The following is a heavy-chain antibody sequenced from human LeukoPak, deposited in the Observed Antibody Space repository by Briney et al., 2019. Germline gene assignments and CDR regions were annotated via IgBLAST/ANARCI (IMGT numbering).Heavy chain of an antibody. V-gene: IGHV1-69*01. D-gene: IGHD6-13*01. Sequence: SVKVSCKASGGTFSSYAISWVRQAPGQGLEWMGGIIPIFGTANYAQKFQGRVTITADESTSTAYMELSSLRSEDAAVYYCATPPAYSSSWYYGMDVWGQGTTVTVSS. J-gene: IGHJ6*02. CDR1: GGTFSSYA. CDR2: IIPIFGTA. CDR3: ATPPAYSSSWYYGMDV.